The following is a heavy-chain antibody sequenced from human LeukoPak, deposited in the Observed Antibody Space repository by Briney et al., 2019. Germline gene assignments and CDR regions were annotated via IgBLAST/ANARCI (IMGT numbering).Heavy chain of an antibody. J-gene: IGHJ6*01. CDR1: GFTFSSYE. V-gene: IGHV3-23*01. Sequence: GGSLRLSCAASGFTFSSYEMNWVRQAPGKGLEWVSGISGSGDNTLYADSVKGRFTISRDNSKNTLYLERNSLRAEDTAIYYCAKMKGHPLPKYYMDVWGQGTTVTVSS. D-gene: IGHD1-26*01. CDR2: ISGSGDNT. CDR3: AKMKGHPLPKYYMDV.